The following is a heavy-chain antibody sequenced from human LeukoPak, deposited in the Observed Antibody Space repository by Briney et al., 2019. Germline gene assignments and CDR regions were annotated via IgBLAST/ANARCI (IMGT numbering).Heavy chain of an antibody. Sequence: SETLSFTCTVSGVSISGYYWSWIRQPPGKGLEWIGHIDYSGSTNYNPSLKSRVTISLDTSKKQFSLKVTSVTAADTAVYYCARDRGWEAYFYYMDVWGRGTTVTVSS. CDR3: ARDRGWEAYFYYMDV. J-gene: IGHJ6*03. CDR2: IDYSGST. D-gene: IGHD1-26*01. CDR1: GVSISGYY. V-gene: IGHV4-59*01.